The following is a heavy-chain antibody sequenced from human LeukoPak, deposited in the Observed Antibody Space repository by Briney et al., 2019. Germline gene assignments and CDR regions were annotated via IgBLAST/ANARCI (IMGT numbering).Heavy chain of an antibody. D-gene: IGHD5-12*01. CDR1: GFTFSDHY. V-gene: IGHV3-11*05. Sequence: GGSLRLSCAASGFTFSDHYMSWIRQAPGKGLEWVSYISSIGSYTNYADSVKGRFTISRDNSKNTLYLQMNSLRAEDTAVYYCARAVGGYDLTFDYWGQGTLVTVSS. J-gene: IGHJ4*02. CDR2: ISSIGSYT. CDR3: ARAVGGYDLTFDY.